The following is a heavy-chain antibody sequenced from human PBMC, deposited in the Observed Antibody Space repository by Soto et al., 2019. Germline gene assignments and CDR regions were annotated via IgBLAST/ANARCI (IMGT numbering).Heavy chain of an antibody. V-gene: IGHV1-3*01. D-gene: IGHD3-16*01. CDR3: ASPLGDNRYFDL. Sequence: QVQLVQSGAEVKKPGASVKVSCKASGYTFTSYAMHWVRQAPGQRLEWMGWINDGNGNTKYSQKFQGRVTIIRDTSASTAYMELSSLRSEDTAVYYCASPLGDNRYFDLWGRGTLVTVSS. CDR2: INDGNGNT. CDR1: GYTFTSYA. J-gene: IGHJ2*01.